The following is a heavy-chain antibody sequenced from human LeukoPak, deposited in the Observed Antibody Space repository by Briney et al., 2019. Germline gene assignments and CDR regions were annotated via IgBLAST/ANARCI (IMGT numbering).Heavy chain of an antibody. J-gene: IGHJ4*02. CDR2: ISWNSGCI. D-gene: IGHD4-17*01. V-gene: IGHV3-9*01. CDR1: GFTFDDYA. CDR3: ATYGDYGLRFDY. Sequence: PGRSLRLSCAASGFTFDDYAMHWVRQAPGKGLEWVSGISWNSGCIGYADSVKGRFTISRDNAKNSLYLQMNSLRAEDTALYYCATYGDYGLRFDYWGQGTLVTVSS.